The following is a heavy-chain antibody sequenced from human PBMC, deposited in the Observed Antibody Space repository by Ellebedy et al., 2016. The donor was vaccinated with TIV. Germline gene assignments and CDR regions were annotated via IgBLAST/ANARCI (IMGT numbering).Heavy chain of an antibody. J-gene: IGHJ3*02. D-gene: IGHD4-17*01. CDR2: ISPNRAAT. CDR1: GYTFTAYY. V-gene: IGHV1-2*02. CDR3: ARTTVVHHTAFDI. Sequence: AASVKVSCKASGYTFTAYYIHWVRQAPGHGLEWMGWISPNRAATNYAQKFQGRVAMTSYTSTRTVYMDLSRLRSSDAAVYFCARTTVVHHTAFDIWGQGTTVTVSS.